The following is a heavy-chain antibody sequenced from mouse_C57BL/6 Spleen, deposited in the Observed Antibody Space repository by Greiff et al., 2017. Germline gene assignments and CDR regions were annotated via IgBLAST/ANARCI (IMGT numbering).Heavy chain of an antibody. CDR1: GYTFTSYW. V-gene: IGHV1-53*01. Sequence: QVHVKQSGTELVKPGASVKLSCKASGYTFTSYWMHWVKQRPGQGLEWIGNINPSNGGTNYNEKFKSKATLTVDKSSSTADMQLSSLTSEDSAVYYCARRRRGYLPFDYWGQGTTLTVSS. J-gene: IGHJ2*01. CDR3: ARRRRGYLPFDY. CDR2: INPSNGGT.